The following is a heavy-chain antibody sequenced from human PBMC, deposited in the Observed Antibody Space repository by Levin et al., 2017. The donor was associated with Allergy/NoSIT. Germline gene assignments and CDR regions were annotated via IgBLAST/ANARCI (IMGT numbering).Heavy chain of an antibody. V-gene: IGHV3-15*01. J-gene: IGHJ4*02. Sequence: PGESLKISCAASGITFSNAWMSWARQAPGKGLEWVGRIKSSTDGGTTEYAASVKGRFSISRDDSKNTLYLQMNSLKTEDTAVYFCTTYSSSWYYFAYWGQGTLVTVSS. CDR2: IKSSTDGGTT. D-gene: IGHD6-13*01. CDR3: TTYSSSWYYFAY. CDR1: GITFSNAW.